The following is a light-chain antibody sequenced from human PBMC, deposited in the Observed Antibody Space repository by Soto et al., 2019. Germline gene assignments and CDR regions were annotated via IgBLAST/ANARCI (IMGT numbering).Light chain of an antibody. CDR3: HQYNTWPLT. V-gene: IGKV3-15*01. Sequence: EIVITQSPVTLSVSPGERATLSCRASQTIRSDLAWYQQKPGQAPRLLISDASTRATGIPARFNGSGSGTEFTLAISSLQSEDFAIYYCHQYNTWPLTFGGGTKVDIK. CDR2: DAS. CDR1: QTIRSD. J-gene: IGKJ4*01.